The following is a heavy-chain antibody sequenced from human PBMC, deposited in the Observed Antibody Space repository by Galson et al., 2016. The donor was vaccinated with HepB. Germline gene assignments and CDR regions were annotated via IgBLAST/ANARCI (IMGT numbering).Heavy chain of an antibody. CDR3: TRNFDL. V-gene: IGHV3-7*04. Sequence: SLRLSCAASGFTLGNYWMNWARQAPGKGLEWLANIKKDGSEINYVDSVKGRSTISRDNAKNSLYLQMNSLRAEDTALYYCTRNFDLWGRGTQVTVSS. CDR1: GFTLGNYW. CDR2: IKKDGSEI. J-gene: IGHJ2*01.